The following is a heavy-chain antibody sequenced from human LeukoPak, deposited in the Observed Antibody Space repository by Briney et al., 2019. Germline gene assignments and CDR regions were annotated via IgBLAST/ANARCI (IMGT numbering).Heavy chain of an antibody. CDR2: INSDGSST. Sequence: GGSLRFSCAASGFTFSNYWMHWVRQAPGKGLVWVSLINSDGSSTIYADSVKGRFTISRDNAKNTLYLQMNSLRAEDTAVYYCARGLTIFGVVNDAFDIWGQGTMVTVSS. D-gene: IGHD3-3*01. CDR1: GFTFSNYW. J-gene: IGHJ3*02. CDR3: ARGLTIFGVVNDAFDI. V-gene: IGHV3-74*01.